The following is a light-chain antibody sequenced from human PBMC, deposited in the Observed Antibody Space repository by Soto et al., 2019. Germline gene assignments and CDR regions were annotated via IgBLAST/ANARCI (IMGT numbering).Light chain of an antibody. V-gene: IGKV3-15*01. CDR2: DAS. CDR3: QQYNYWPPWT. CDR1: QSVRSN. Sequence: EIVMTQSPVTLSVSPGERATLSCRASQSVRSNLAWYQQKPGQAPRLLMYDASTRATGIPARFSGSGSGTEFTRPISSLQSEDFAVYYCQQYNYWPPWTFGQGTKVEIK. J-gene: IGKJ1*01.